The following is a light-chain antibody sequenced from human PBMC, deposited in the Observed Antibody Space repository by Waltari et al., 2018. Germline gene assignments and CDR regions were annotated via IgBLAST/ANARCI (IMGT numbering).Light chain of an antibody. Sequence: QSALTQPRSVSGSPGPSVPISCTGTSSAFCGYNSFSWYQQPPGKAPKLMIYDVNKRPSGGPDRFSGSKSGNTASLTISGLQAEDEADYYCCSYAGSYTWVFGGGTKLTVL. J-gene: IGLJ3*02. CDR2: DVN. V-gene: IGLV2-11*01. CDR1: SSAFCGYNS. CDR3: CSYAGSYTWV.